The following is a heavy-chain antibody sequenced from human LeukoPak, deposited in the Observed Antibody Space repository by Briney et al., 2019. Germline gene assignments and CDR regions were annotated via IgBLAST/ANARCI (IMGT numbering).Heavy chain of an antibody. D-gene: IGHD3-10*01. CDR3: GRWGVNAGLDR. CDR1: GFTFGNTW. CDR2: ISPDGSGK. V-gene: IGHV3-7*01. Sequence: GGALRLPRGASGFTFGNTWIGWVRPAPGEGVEWVANISPDGSGKYYVDSVRGRFTISRDNAQNSVNLQMNSLRAEDSAVYYCGRWGVNAGLDRWGQGTLVSVSS. J-gene: IGHJ5*02.